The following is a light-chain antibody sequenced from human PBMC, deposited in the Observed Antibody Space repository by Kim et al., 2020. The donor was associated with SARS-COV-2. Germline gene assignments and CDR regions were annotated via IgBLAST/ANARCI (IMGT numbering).Light chain of an antibody. J-gene: IGKJ2*01. CDR1: QSVRTK. V-gene: IGKV3D-15*01. CDR2: DAS. Sequence: EIVMTQSPATLSVSPGERATLSCRASQSVRTKLAWYQQKPGRAPRLLIYDASTRATDIPARFSGSGSGTAFTLTISSLQSEDFALYYCQQYITWPPAYTFGQGTKLEI. CDR3: QQYITWPPAYT.